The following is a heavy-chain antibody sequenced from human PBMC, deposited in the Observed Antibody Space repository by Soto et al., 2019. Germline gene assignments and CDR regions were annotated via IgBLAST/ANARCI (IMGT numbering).Heavy chain of an antibody. CDR2: IHHSGST. V-gene: IGHV4-4*02. J-gene: IGHJ5*02. CDR3: ARSAGATANWFDP. CDR1: GGSIRSSNW. D-gene: IGHD5-12*01. Sequence: QVQLQESGPGLVKPSETLSLSCAVSGGSIRSSNWWSWVRQPPGKGLEWIGEIHHSGSTNYNPSLKSRVTITVDTAKNQFSLNLSSVTAADTAVYYCARSAGATANWFDPWGQGSLVTVSS.